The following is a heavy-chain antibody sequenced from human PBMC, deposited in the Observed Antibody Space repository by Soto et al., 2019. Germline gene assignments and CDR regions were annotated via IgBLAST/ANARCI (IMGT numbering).Heavy chain of an antibody. V-gene: IGHV1-18*01. CDR3: ARNPCCGDCYSGSAWFDP. CDR2: ISAYNGNT. J-gene: IGHJ5*02. CDR1: GYTFTSYG. Sequence: ASVKVSCKASGYTFTSYGISWVRQAPGQGLEWMGWISAYNGNTNYAQKLQGRVTMTTDTSTSTAYMELRSLRSDDTAVYYCARNPCCGDCYSGSAWFDPGAQGTLVT. D-gene: IGHD2-21*02.